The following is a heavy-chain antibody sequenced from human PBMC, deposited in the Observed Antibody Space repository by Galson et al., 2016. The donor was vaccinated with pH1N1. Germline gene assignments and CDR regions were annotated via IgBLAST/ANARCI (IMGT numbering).Heavy chain of an antibody. Sequence: SVKVSCKASGYSFSNYYIHWVRQAPGQGLEWMGWINPNSGGTKYAQKFQGRVTMIRDASTTTGYLELSRLTSDDTAVYYCAKDRNNYDSSGYYTYNDYCLDFWGEGTTVIVSS. CDR3: AKDRNNYDSSGYYTYNDYCLDF. CDR2: INPNSGGT. CDR1: GYSFSNYY. D-gene: IGHD3-22*01. J-gene: IGHJ6*04. V-gene: IGHV1-2*02.